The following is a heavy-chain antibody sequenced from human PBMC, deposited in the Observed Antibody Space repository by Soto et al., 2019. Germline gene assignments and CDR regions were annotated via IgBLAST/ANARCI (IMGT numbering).Heavy chain of an antibody. CDR2: IKQDGSEK. CDR1: GFTFSSYW. J-gene: IGHJ6*02. V-gene: IGHV3-7*01. D-gene: IGHD2-2*01. Sequence: EVQLVESGGGLVQPGGSLRLSCAASGFTFSSYWMSWVRQAPGKGLEWVANIKQDGSEKYYVDSVKGRFTISRDNAKNSLYLQMNSLRAEGTAVYYCARDPSIVLVPAATYYYYYYGMDVWGQGTTVTVSS. CDR3: ARDPSIVLVPAATYYYYYYGMDV.